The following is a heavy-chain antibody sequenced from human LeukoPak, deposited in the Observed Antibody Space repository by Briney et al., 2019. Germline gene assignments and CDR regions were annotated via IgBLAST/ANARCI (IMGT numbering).Heavy chain of an antibody. J-gene: IGHJ5*02. CDR3: TRAHSSSWYAGGLYWFDP. D-gene: IGHD6-13*01. CDR2: ISSSSSTI. Sequence: GGSLRLSCAASGFTFSSYSMNWVRQAPGKGLEWVSYISSSSSTIYYADSVKGRFTISRDNAKNSLYLQMNSLRAEDTAVYYCTRAHSSSWYAGGLYWFDPWGQGTLVTVSS. V-gene: IGHV3-48*01. CDR1: GFTFSSYS.